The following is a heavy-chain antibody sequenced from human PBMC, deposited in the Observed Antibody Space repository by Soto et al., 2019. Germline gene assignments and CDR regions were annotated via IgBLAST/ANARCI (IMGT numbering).Heavy chain of an antibody. V-gene: IGHV3-30-3*01. CDR2: ISYDGSNK. CDR3: ARARYYYDSSGPTGY. D-gene: IGHD3-22*01. J-gene: IGHJ1*01. Sequence: PGGSLRLSCAASGFTFSSYAMHWVRQAPGKGLEWVAVISYDGSNKYYADSVKGRFTISRDNSKNTLYLQMNRLRAEDTAVYYCARARYYYDSSGPTGYWGQGTLVTVSS. CDR1: GFTFSSYA.